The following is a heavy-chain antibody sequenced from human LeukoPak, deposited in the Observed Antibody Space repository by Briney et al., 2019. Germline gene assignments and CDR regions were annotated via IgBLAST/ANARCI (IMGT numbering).Heavy chain of an antibody. J-gene: IGHJ4*02. CDR3: AYPSIIAVAAPDY. V-gene: IGHV3-30*03. CDR1: GFTFSSYG. CDR2: ISYDGSNK. D-gene: IGHD6-19*01. Sequence: GGSLRLSCAASGFTFSSYGMHWVRQAPGKGLEWVAVISYDGSNKYYADSVKGRFTISRDNSKNTLYLQMNSLRAEDTAVYYCAYPSIIAVAAPDYWGQGTLVTVSS.